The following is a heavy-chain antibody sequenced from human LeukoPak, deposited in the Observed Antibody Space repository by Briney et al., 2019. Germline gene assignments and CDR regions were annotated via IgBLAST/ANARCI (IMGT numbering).Heavy chain of an antibody. CDR1: GGSISSSSYY. CDR3: ARAHITVTHGGHWFDP. V-gene: IGHV4-39*07. J-gene: IGHJ5*02. Sequence: SETLSLTCTVSGGSISSSSYYWGWIRQPPGKGLEWIGSIYYSGSTYYNPSLKSRVTISVDTSKNQFSLKLSSVTAADTAVYYCARAHITVTHGGHWFDPWGQGTLVTVSS. CDR2: IYYSGST. D-gene: IGHD4-11*01.